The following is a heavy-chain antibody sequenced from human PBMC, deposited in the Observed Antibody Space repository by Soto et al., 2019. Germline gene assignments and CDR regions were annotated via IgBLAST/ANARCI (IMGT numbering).Heavy chain of an antibody. CDR1: ELTISGSP. D-gene: IGHD2-2*01. J-gene: IGHJ6*03. CDR3: TRPRYDIVVVPAAQPGYYYYYMDV. CDR2: IRSKANSYAT. Sequence: EGSMRHSSAASELTISGSPMHWIRQDSGKGLEWVGRIRSKANSYATAYVASLKERFTISRDDPKKTAYLQVNSLKTEDTAVYYCTRPRYDIVVVPAAQPGYYYYYMDVWGKGTTVTVSS. V-gene: IGHV3-73*01.